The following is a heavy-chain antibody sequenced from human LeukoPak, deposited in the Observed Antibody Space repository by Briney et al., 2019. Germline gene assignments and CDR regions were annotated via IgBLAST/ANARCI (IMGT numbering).Heavy chain of an antibody. D-gene: IGHD3-3*01. V-gene: IGHV1-8*01. J-gene: IGHJ5*02. CDR2: MNPNSGNT. CDR3: AIIFYDFWSGYFP. Sequence: ASVKVSCKASGYTFTSYDINWVRQATGQGLEWMGWMNPNSGNTGYAQKFQGRVTMTRNTSISTAYMELSSLRSEDTVVYYCAIIFYDFWSGYFPWGQGTLVTVSS. CDR1: GYTFTSYD.